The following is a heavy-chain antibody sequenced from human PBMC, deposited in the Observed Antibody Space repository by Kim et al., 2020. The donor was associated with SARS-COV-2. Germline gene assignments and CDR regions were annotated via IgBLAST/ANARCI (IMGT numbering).Heavy chain of an antibody. CDR3: TTAFEF. Sequence: NTDRTHTDYAVSVKDRFTSSSDNAKNTVYLQMNSLGAEDAAVYYCTTAFEFWGQGTLVTVSS. J-gene: IGHJ4*02. CDR2: NTDRTHT. V-gene: IGHV3-74*01.